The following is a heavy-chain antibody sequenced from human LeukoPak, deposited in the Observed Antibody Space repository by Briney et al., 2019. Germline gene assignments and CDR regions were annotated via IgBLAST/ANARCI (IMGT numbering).Heavy chain of an antibody. D-gene: IGHD2-2*01. CDR3: ARRDGYCSSTSCYADYYYGMDV. Sequence: GESLKISCKASGYSFTSYWIGWVRQMPGKGLEWMGIIYPGDSDTTYSLSFQGQVTISADKSISTAYLQWSSLKASDTAMYYCARRDGYCSSTSCYADYYYGMDVWGQGTTVTVSS. CDR1: GYSFTSYW. CDR2: IYPGDSDT. J-gene: IGHJ6*02. V-gene: IGHV5-51*01.